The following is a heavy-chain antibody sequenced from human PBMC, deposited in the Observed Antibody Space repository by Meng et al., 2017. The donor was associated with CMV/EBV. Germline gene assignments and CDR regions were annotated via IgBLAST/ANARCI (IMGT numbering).Heavy chain of an antibody. CDR1: GFTFSSYS. CDR2: ISSSSSYI. Sequence: GESLKISCAASGFTFSSYSVNWVRQAPGKGLEWVSSISSSSSYIYYADSVKGRFTISRDNAKNSLYLQMNSLRAEDTAVYYCARGRDILTGYQGYQYGMDVWGQGTTVTVSS. CDR3: ARGRDILTGYQGYQYGMDV. D-gene: IGHD3-9*01. V-gene: IGHV3-21*01. J-gene: IGHJ6*02.